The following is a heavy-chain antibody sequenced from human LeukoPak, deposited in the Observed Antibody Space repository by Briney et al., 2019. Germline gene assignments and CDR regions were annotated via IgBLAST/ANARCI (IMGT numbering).Heavy chain of an antibody. CDR3: AREDSNWGSDGGIDY. Sequence: ASVKVSCKDSGYTFTSYAMNWVRQAPGQGLEWMGWINTNTGNPTYAQGFTGRFVFSLDTSVSTAYLQISSLKAEDTAVYYCAREDSNWGSDGGIDYWGQGTLVTVSS. V-gene: IGHV7-4-1*02. D-gene: IGHD7-27*01. CDR1: GYTFTSYA. J-gene: IGHJ4*02. CDR2: INTNTGNP.